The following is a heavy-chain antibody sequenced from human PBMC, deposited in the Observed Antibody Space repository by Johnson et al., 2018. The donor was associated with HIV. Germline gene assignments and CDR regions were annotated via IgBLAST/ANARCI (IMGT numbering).Heavy chain of an antibody. Sequence: QVQLVESGGGVVQPGGSLRLSCAASGFTFSSYGMHWVRQAPGKGLAWVAFIRYDGSNKYYADSVKGRFTISRDNSKNTLYLQMNSLRAEDTAVYYCARETIYSSFPGAFDIWGQGTMVTVSS. CDR2: IRYDGSNK. J-gene: IGHJ3*02. CDR3: ARETIYSSFPGAFDI. V-gene: IGHV3-30*02. CDR1: GFTFSSYG. D-gene: IGHD6-6*01.